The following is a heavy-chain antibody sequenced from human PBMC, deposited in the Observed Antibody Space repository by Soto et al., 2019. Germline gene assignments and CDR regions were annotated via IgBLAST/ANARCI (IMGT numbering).Heavy chain of an antibody. Sequence: QVQLVQSVTELRKPGASVKLSCKASGYIFTKYYIAWVRQAPGHGLEWMGMINGYNGKANYGQDFRGRVLMTTDTSTNTANMDLRSLTSDETGVYYCVRWDGFFGAGGVDWGQGTLVTVSS. CDR2: INGYNGKA. J-gene: IGHJ4*02. D-gene: IGHD3-16*01. CDR3: VRWDGFFGAGGVD. V-gene: IGHV1-18*01. CDR1: GYIFTKYY.